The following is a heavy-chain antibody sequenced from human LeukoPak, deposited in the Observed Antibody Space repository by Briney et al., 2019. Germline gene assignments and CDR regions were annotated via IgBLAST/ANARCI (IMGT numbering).Heavy chain of an antibody. CDR1: GYSFTSYW. J-gene: IGHJ4*02. D-gene: IGHD6-13*01. CDR2: IYFGEFDN. CDR3: ARHRAAAEGGALDY. V-gene: IGHV5-51*01. Sequence: GAPLKTSSKAPGYSFTSYWIGWGRQKPGKGLGWMGIIYFGEFDNRKSTYFQGEVTISTDKSTRAAYLQWSSLKASDNAMYYCARHRAAAEGGALDYWGQGTLVTVSS.